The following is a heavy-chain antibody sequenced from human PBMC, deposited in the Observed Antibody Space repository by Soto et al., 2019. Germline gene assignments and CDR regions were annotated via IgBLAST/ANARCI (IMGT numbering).Heavy chain of an antibody. D-gene: IGHD3-16*02. Sequence: ASVKVSCKASGYTFTGYGISWVRQAPGQGLEWMGWISAYNGNTNYAQKLQGRVTMTTDTSTSTAYMELRSLRSDDTAVYYCARDEYDYVWGSYRNIDYWGQGTLVTVSS. V-gene: IGHV1-18*04. J-gene: IGHJ4*02. CDR2: ISAYNGNT. CDR1: GYTFTGYG. CDR3: ARDEYDYVWGSYRNIDY.